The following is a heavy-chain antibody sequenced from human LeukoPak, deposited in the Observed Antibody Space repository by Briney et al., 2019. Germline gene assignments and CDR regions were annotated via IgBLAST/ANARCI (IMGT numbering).Heavy chain of an antibody. CDR1: GFTFRTSW. CDR2: INSDGSST. V-gene: IGHV3-74*01. D-gene: IGHD5-18*01. J-gene: IGHJ4*02. Sequence: GGSLRLSCGASGFTFRTSWMNWVRQAPGKGLVWVSRINSDGSSTSYADSVKGRFTISRDNAKNTLYLQMNSLRAEDTAVYYCATSQRGYNSGFMGYWGQGTLVTVSS. CDR3: ATSQRGYNSGFMGY.